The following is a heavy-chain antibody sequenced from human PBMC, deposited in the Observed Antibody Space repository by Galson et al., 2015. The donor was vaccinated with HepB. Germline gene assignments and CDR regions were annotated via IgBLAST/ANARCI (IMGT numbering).Heavy chain of an antibody. Sequence: SLRLSCAASGFTVSSNYMSWVRQAPGKGLEWVSVIYSGGSTYYADSVKGRFTISRDNSKNTLYLQMNSLRAEDTAVYYCLRYSSSWYEMDYWGQGTLVTVSS. D-gene: IGHD6-13*01. V-gene: IGHV3-66*01. CDR3: LRYSSSWYEMDY. CDR1: GFTVSSNY. CDR2: IYSGGST. J-gene: IGHJ4*02.